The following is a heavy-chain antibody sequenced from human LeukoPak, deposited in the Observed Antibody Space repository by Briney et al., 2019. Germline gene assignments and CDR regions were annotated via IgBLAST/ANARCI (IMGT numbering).Heavy chain of an antibody. J-gene: IGHJ4*02. CDR2: IRHSSYAI. CDR1: GFTFSNYG. CDR3: ARAMRSGYDY. D-gene: IGHD5-12*01. Sequence: GGSLRLSCAASGFTFSNYGMNWVRQAPGKRLEWVSYIRHSSYAIYYADSVKGRFTISRDNADNSLYLQLKSLRDEDTAVYYCARAMRSGYDYWGQGTLVTVSS. V-gene: IGHV3-48*02.